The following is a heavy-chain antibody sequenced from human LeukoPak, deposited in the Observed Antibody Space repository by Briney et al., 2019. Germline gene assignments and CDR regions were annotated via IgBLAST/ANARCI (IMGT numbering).Heavy chain of an antibody. CDR3: AKSDYSNYGDAFDI. CDR2: ISYDGSNK. V-gene: IGHV3-30*18. CDR1: GFTFSSYG. Sequence: GRSLRLSCAASGFTFSSYGMHWVRQAPGKGLEWVAVISYDGSNKYYADSVKGRFTISRVNSKNTLYLQMNSLRAEDTAVYYCAKSDYSNYGDAFDIWGQGTMVTVSS. J-gene: IGHJ3*02. D-gene: IGHD4-11*01.